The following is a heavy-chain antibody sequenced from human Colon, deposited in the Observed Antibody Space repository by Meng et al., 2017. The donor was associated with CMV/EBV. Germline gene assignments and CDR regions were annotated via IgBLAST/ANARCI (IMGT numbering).Heavy chain of an antibody. J-gene: IGHJ4*02. CDR2: IYPQDGGT. CDR3: VRESWYFDF. V-gene: IGHV1-2*02. D-gene: IGHD6-13*01. Sequence: QGQPVQSGTGVKKPGVSVKVPCKPSGYTFTANHLHWVRQAPGQGLEWMGWIYPQDGGTYFAQKFQDRVTLTRDTSITTAYMELSGLTSDDTAIYYCVRESWYFDFWGEGTLVTVSS. CDR1: GYTFTANH.